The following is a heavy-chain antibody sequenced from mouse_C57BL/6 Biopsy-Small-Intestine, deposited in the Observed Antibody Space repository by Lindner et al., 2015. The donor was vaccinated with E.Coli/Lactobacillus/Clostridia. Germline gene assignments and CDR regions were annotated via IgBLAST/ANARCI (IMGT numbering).Heavy chain of an antibody. CDR2: IYPNNGGT. Sequence: VQLQESGPELVKPGASVKISCKASGYTFTDYNMDWVKQSHGKSLEWIGYIYPNNGGTGYNQKFKSKATLTVDKSSSTAYMELHSLTSEDSAVYYCARNDGPFAYWGQGTLATVSA. J-gene: IGHJ3*01. V-gene: IGHV1-34*02. CDR3: ARNDGPFAY. D-gene: IGHD2-3*01. CDR1: GYTFTDYN.